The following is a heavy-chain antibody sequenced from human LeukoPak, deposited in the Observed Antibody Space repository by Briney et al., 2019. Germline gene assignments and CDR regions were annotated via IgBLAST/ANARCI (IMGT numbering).Heavy chain of an antibody. CDR1: AYSISSGYY. Sequence: SETLSLTCAVSAYSISSGYYWGWVRQPPGKGLEWIGSIYHSGSTYYNPSLKSRVTISVDTSKNQFSLKLSSVTAADTAVYYCASFPVGCSSTSCYRDYWGQGTLVTVSS. D-gene: IGHD2-2*02. J-gene: IGHJ4*02. CDR3: ASFPVGCSSTSCYRDY. CDR2: IYHSGST. V-gene: IGHV4-38-2*01.